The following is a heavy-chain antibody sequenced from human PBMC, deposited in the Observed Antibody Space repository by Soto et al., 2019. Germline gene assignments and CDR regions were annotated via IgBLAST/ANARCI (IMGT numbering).Heavy chain of an antibody. J-gene: IGHJ4*02. CDR2: ISSSSSTI. D-gene: IGHD1-26*01. Sequence: GGSLRLSCAASGFTFSSYSMNWVRQAPGKGLEWVSYISSSSSTIYYADSVKGRFTISGDNAKNSLYLQMNSLRDEDTAVYYCARGSPYSGSYYYLYYWGQGTLVTVSS. CDR1: GFTFSSYS. CDR3: ARGSPYSGSYYYLYY. V-gene: IGHV3-48*02.